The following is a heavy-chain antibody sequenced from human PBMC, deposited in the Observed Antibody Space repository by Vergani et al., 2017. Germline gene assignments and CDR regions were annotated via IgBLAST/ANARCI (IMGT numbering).Heavy chain of an antibody. Sequence: QVQLVESGGGLVKPGGSLRLSCAASGFTFSDYYMSWIRQAPGKGLEWVSYISSSSSYTNYADSVKGRFTISRDNAKNSLYLQMNSLRAEDTAVYYCARANLVVKRHFDYWGQGTLVTVSS. D-gene: IGHD2-15*01. CDR1: GFTFSDYY. J-gene: IGHJ4*02. CDR3: ARANLVVKRHFDY. CDR2: ISSSSSYT. V-gene: IGHV3-11*05.